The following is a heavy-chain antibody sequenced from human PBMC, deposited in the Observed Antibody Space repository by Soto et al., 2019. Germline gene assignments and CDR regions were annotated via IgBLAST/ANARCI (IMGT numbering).Heavy chain of an antibody. CDR2: IYHSGST. Sequence: ASETLSLTCTVSGGSISSGGYYWSWIRQPPGKGLEWIGYIYHSGSTYYNPSLRSRVTMSLDTSKNQFSPNLISVTAADTAVYFGARGFYYGRCYSSPFDYFGHRIVVTVLL. D-gene: IGHD3-22*01. CDR1: GGSISSGGYY. V-gene: IGHV4-30-2*01. CDR3: ARGFYYGRCYSSPFDY. J-gene: IGHJ5*01.